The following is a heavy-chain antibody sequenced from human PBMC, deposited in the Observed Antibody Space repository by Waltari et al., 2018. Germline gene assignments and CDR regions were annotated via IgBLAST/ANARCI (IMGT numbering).Heavy chain of an antibody. J-gene: IGHJ5*02. CDR3: ARDRGRGLYLDT. D-gene: IGHD2-15*01. Sequence: QLQLQESGPGLVKPSGTLSLTCSVSGDPMSSPHWWNWGRQSPQKGLEWIEQVHRSGRTNYNPSFASRVTTSLYTSNTHFSLKVTSATAADTAVYYCARDRGRGLYLDTWGPGTLVTVSP. CDR1: GDPMSSPHW. CDR2: VHRSGRT. V-gene: IGHV4-4*02.